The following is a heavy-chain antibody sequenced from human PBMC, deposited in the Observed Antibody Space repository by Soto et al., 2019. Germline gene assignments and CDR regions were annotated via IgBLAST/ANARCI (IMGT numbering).Heavy chain of an antibody. CDR1: GGSISSYY. D-gene: IGHD1-26*01. Sequence: KSSETLSLTCTVSGGSISSYYWSWIRQPPGKGLEYIGYIYYSGSTNYNPSLKSRVTISVDTSKNQFSLKLSSVTAADTAVYYCARSLYSGSYTNWFDPWGQGTLVTVSS. CDR2: IYYSGST. J-gene: IGHJ5*02. CDR3: ARSLYSGSYTNWFDP. V-gene: IGHV4-59*01.